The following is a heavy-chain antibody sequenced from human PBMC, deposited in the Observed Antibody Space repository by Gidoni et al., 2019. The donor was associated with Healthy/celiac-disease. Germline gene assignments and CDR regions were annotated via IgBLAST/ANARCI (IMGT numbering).Heavy chain of an antibody. CDR3: ARAADYDFWSGPPPHLDY. J-gene: IGHJ4*02. Sequence: QVQLVQSGAEVKKPGASVKVSCKASGYTFTSYGISWVRQAPGQGLEWMGWISAYNGNTNYAQKLQGRVTMTTDTSTSTAYLELRSLRSDDTAVYYCARAADYDFWSGPPPHLDYWGQGTLVTVSS. D-gene: IGHD3-3*01. CDR2: ISAYNGNT. CDR1: GYTFTSYG. V-gene: IGHV1-18*01.